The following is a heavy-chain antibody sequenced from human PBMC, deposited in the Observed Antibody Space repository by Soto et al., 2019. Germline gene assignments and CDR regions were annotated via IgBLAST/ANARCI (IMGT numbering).Heavy chain of an antibody. CDR2: IVPIYRTA. Sequence: SVKVSCKGSGGPYSSYRINWVGQAPGQGLEWVGGIVPIYRTADYAQKFQGRVTITADESARTSYMELRSLKSQDTAVYYCVRDSGAKLSSSWGQGTLVTVSS. CDR1: GGPYSSYR. J-gene: IGHJ4*02. D-gene: IGHD6-13*01. CDR3: VRDSGAKLSSS. V-gene: IGHV1-69*01.